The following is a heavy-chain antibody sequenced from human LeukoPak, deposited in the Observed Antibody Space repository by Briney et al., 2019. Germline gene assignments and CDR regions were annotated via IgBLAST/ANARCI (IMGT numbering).Heavy chain of an antibody. D-gene: IGHD4-17*01. V-gene: IGHV3-9*01. Sequence: GRSLRLSCAASGFTFDDYAMHWVRQAPGKGLEWVSGISWNSGSIGYADSVKGRFTISRDNAKNSLYLQMNSQRAEDTALYYCAKDKEDGDYYYGMDVWGQGTTVTVSS. CDR3: AKDKEDGDYYYGMDV. CDR2: ISWNSGSI. J-gene: IGHJ6*02. CDR1: GFTFDDYA.